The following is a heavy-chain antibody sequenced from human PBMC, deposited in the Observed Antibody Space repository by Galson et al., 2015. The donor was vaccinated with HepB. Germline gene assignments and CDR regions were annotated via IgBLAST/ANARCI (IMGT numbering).Heavy chain of an antibody. V-gene: IGHV3-23*01. CDR2: ISGSGGNT. CDR1: GFTFSSYS. J-gene: IGHJ4*02. Sequence: SLRLSCAASGFTFSSYSMSWVRQAPGKGLEWVSAISGSGGNTYYADSARGRSTISRDNSKNTLYLQMNSLRADDTAVYYCAKRAPQGGSGWCIDYWGRGTLVTVSS. D-gene: IGHD6-19*01. CDR3: AKRAPQGGSGWCIDY.